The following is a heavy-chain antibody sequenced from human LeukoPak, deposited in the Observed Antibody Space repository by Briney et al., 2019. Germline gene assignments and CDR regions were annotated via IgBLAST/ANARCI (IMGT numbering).Heavy chain of an antibody. J-gene: IGHJ6*04. CDR1: GFTFGSYE. CDR2: ISSSGSTI. Sequence: GGSLRLSCAASGFTFGSYEMNWVRQAPGKGLEWVSYISSSGSTIYYADSVKGRFTISRDNAKNSLYLQVNSLRAEDTAVYYCAELGITMIGGVWGKGTTVTISS. CDR3: AELGITMIGGV. V-gene: IGHV3-48*03. D-gene: IGHD3-10*02.